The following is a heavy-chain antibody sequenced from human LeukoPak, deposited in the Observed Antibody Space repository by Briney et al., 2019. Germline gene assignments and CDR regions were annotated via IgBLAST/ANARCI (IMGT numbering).Heavy chain of an antibody. Sequence: GGSLRLSCAASGFTFSSYSMNWVRQAPGKGLEWVSSISSSNSYIYYADSVKGRFTISRDNAKNSLYLQMNSLRAEDTAVYYCARELKTYGDYHFDYWGQGTLVTVSS. V-gene: IGHV3-21*01. CDR1: GFTFSSYS. D-gene: IGHD4-17*01. J-gene: IGHJ4*02. CDR3: ARELKTYGDYHFDY. CDR2: ISSSNSYI.